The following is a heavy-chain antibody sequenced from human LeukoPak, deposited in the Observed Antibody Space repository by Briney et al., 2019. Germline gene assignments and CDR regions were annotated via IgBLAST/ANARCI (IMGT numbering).Heavy chain of an antibody. CDR2: INTNTGNP. Sequence: ASVKVSCKASGYTFTSYAMNWVRQAPGQGLEWMGWINTNTGNPTYAQGFTGRFVFSFYTSVSTAYLQISSLKAEDTAVYYCARDRNYYDSSGYSRPGAFDIWGQGTMVTVSS. CDR1: GYTFTSYA. CDR3: ARDRNYYDSSGYSRPGAFDI. D-gene: IGHD3-22*01. V-gene: IGHV7-4-1*02. J-gene: IGHJ3*02.